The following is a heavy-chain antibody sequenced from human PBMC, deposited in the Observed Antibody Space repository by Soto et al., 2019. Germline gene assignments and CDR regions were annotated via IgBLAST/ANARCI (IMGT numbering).Heavy chain of an antibody. J-gene: IGHJ6*03. D-gene: IGHD3-3*01. CDR2: ISAYNGNT. CDR1: GYTFTSYG. CDR3: ARDPAGGLRHYYYYYMDV. Sequence: ASVKGSCKASGYTFTSYGISWVRQAPGQGLEWMGWISAYNGNTNYAQKLQGRVTMTTDTSTSTAYMELRSLRSDDTAVYYCARDPAGGLRHYYYYYMDVWGKGTTVTVSS. V-gene: IGHV1-18*01.